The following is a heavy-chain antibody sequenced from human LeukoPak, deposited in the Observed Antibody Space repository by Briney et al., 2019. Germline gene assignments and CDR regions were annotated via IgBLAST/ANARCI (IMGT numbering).Heavy chain of an antibody. J-gene: IGHJ6*02. CDR1: GGSFSGYY. D-gene: IGHD3-10*01. CDR3: ARDRRYYYGSGLLGAGRRVYYYYGMDV. Sequence: SETLSLTCAVSGGSFSGYYWSWIRQPPGKGMEWIGEINHSGSTNYNPSLKSRVTISVDTSKNQFSLKLSSVTAADTAVYYCARDRRYYYGSGLLGAGRRVYYYYGMDVWGQGTTVTVSS. CDR2: INHSGST. V-gene: IGHV4-34*01.